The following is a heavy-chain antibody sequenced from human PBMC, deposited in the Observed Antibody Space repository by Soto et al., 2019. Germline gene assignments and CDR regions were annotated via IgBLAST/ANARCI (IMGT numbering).Heavy chain of an antibody. CDR1: GFTLSDDY. Sequence: EVQLVESGGGLVQPGGSLRLSCEVSGFTLSDDYMDWVRQAPGKGLEWVGRSRNKGNRYTSEYAPSVKGRFTISRDDSKNSLYLQMNSLGTEDTAVYYCTRWLAGWGDWGQGTLVTVSS. CDR3: TRWLAGWGD. V-gene: IGHV3-72*01. CDR2: SRNKGNRYTS. J-gene: IGHJ4*02. D-gene: IGHD6-19*01.